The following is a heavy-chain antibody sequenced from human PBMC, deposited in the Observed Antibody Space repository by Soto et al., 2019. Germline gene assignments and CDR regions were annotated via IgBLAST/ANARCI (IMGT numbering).Heavy chain of an antibody. Sequence: DSVKVSCTASGYTFTSYYMHWVRQAPGQGLEWMGIINPSGGSTSYAQKFQGRVTMTRDTSTSTVYMELSSLRSEDTAVYYCARTIGVAYDSSGYDYWGQGTLVTVSS. J-gene: IGHJ4*02. D-gene: IGHD3-22*01. CDR1: GYTFTSYY. CDR3: ARTIGVAYDSSGYDY. V-gene: IGHV1-46*01. CDR2: INPSGGST.